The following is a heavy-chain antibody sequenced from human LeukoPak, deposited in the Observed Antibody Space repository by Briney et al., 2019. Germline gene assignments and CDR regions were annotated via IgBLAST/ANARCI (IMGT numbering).Heavy chain of an antibody. CDR1: GFTFSSYA. CDR2: ISGSGGST. V-gene: IGHV3-23*01. CDR3: AKGPGNYYDSSGYLYYFDY. D-gene: IGHD3-22*01. Sequence: GGSLRLSCAASGFTFSSYAMSWVRQAPGKGLEWVSAISGSGGSTYYADSVKGRFTISRDNSKNTLYLQMNSLRAEDTALYYCAKGPGNYYDSSGYLYYFDYWGQGTLVTVSS. J-gene: IGHJ4*02.